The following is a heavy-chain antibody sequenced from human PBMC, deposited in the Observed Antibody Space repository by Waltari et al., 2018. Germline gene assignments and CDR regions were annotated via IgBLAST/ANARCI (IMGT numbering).Heavy chain of an antibody. Sequence: QVQLQESGPGLVKPSETLSLTCTVSGGSISSYYWSWIRQPPGKGLEWIGYIYYSGSTNYNSSLKSRVTISVDTSKNQFSLKLSSVTAADTAVYYCASYLCNRQLVRMGPCGDFDYWGQGTLVTVSS. J-gene: IGHJ4*02. D-gene: IGHD6-13*01. CDR1: GGSISSYY. V-gene: IGHV4-59*01. CDR2: IYYSGST. CDR3: ASYLCNRQLVRMGPCGDFDY.